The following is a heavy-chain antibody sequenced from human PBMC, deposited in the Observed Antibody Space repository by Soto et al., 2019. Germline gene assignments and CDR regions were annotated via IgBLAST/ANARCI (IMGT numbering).Heavy chain of an antibody. J-gene: IGHJ4*02. CDR1: GFTFSSYA. CDR2: ISYDGSNK. Sequence: GESLKISCAASGFTFSSYAMHWVRQAPGKGLEWVAVISYDGSNKYYADSVKGRFTISRDNSKNTLYQQMNSLRAEDTAVYYCGRAPYYTLYYFDYWGQGTLVTVSS. V-gene: IGHV3-30*04. CDR3: GRAPYYTLYYFDY. D-gene: IGHD3-3*01.